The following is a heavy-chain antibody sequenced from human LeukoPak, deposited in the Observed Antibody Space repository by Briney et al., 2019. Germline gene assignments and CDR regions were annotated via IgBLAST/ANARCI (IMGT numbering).Heavy chain of an antibody. Sequence: GGSLRLSCAASGFTFSSYSMNWVRQAPGKGLEWVSSISSSSSYIYYADSVKGRFTISRDNAKNSLYPQMNSLRAEDTAVYYCARSGALTYTFDYWGQGTLVTVSS. D-gene: IGHD1-14*01. J-gene: IGHJ4*02. V-gene: IGHV3-21*01. CDR3: ARSGALTYTFDY. CDR1: GFTFSSYS. CDR2: ISSSSSYI.